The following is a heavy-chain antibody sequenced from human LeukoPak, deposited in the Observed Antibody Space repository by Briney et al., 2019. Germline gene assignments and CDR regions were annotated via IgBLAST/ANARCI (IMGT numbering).Heavy chain of an antibody. D-gene: IGHD3-16*01. V-gene: IGHV3-48*04. J-gene: IGHJ4*02. Sequence: GGSLRLSCAASGFTLSSYWMNWVRQAPGKGLEWLSYISSSTNTIYYADSVKGRFTISRDNAKNSLYLQMNGLGAEDTAVYYCARELNGYGYYFFDYWGPGTLVTVSS. CDR2: ISSSTNTI. CDR3: ARELNGYGYYFFDY. CDR1: GFTLSSYW.